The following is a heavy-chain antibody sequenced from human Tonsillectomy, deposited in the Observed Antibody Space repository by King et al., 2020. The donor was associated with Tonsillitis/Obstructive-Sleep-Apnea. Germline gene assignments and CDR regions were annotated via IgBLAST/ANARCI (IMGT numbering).Heavy chain of an antibody. CDR3: ARRYFDGHYYYYMDV. CDR1: GYSFTSYW. D-gene: IGHD3-9*01. CDR2: IDPSDSYT. Sequence: QLVQYGAEVKKPGESLRISCKVSGYSFTSYWIDWVRQMPGKGLEWMGTIDPSDSYTNYSPSFQGHVPVSADKSISTAYLKWSSLKASDTAMYYCARRYFDGHYYYYMDVWGNGTTLTVSS. J-gene: IGHJ6*03. V-gene: IGHV5-10-1*01.